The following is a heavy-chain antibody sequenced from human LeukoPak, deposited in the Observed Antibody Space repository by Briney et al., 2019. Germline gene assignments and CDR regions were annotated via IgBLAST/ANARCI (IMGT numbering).Heavy chain of an antibody. J-gene: IGHJ6*03. CDR3: ARGYSRGFNYYYYYMDV. Sequence: SETLSLTCAVYGGSFSGYYWSWIRQPPGKGLEWIGEINHSGSTNYSPSLKSRVTISVDTSKNQFSLKLSSVTAADTAVYYCARGYSRGFNYYYYYMDVWGKGTTVTVSS. V-gene: IGHV4-34*01. CDR1: GGSFSGYY. CDR2: INHSGST. D-gene: IGHD6-13*01.